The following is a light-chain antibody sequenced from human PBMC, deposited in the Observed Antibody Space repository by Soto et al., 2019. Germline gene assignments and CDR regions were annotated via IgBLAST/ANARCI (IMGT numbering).Light chain of an antibody. CDR3: QQSYNTPR. J-gene: IGKJ4*02. Sequence: DIQMTQSPSSLSASVGDRVTITCRASQRISNYLNWYQQKPGKAPKVLVYAASSLESGVPSRFSGSVSGTDFTLTISSVQPEDFATYDGQQSYNTPRFGGGTKVEIK. CDR2: AAS. V-gene: IGKV1-39*01. CDR1: QRISNY.